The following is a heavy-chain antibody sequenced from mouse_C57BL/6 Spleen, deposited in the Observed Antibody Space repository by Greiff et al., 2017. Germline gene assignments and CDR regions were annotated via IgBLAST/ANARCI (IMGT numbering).Heavy chain of an antibody. CDR1: GYTFTRYW. Sequence: QVQLQQPGAELVRPGTSVKLSCKASGYTFTRYWLHWVKQRPGQGLEWIGVFDPSDSYTNYNQKFKGKATLTVDKSSSTAYMQLSSLTSEDSAVYYCASLMTTVGATDWYFDVWGTGTTVTVSA. J-gene: IGHJ1*03. D-gene: IGHD1-1*01. V-gene: IGHV1-59*01. CDR3: ASLMTTVGATDWYFDV. CDR2: FDPSDSYT.